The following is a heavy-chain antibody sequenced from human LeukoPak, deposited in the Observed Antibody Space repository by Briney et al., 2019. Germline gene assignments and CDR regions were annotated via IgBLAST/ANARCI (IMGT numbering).Heavy chain of an antibody. J-gene: IGHJ3*02. CDR1: GGSISSYY. Sequence: PSETLSLTCTVSGGSISSYYWSWIRQPPGKGLEWIGYISYGGSTNYNPSLKSRVTISIDTSKNQFSLKLRSVTAADTAIYYCARQGYDILTGYIDAFDIWGQGTMATVSS. V-gene: IGHV4-59*08. CDR2: ISYGGST. D-gene: IGHD3-9*01. CDR3: ARQGYDILTGYIDAFDI.